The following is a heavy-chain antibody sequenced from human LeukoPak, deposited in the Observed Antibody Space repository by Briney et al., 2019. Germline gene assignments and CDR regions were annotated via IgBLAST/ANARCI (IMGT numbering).Heavy chain of an antibody. CDR2: IGAYNGNT. Sequence: ASVKVSCKASGYTFTSYGISWVRQAPGQGLEWMGWIGAYNGNTNYAQKLQGRVTMTTDTSTSTAYMELRSLRSDDTAVYYCSRAGGSRPDYYDSSGYYKDDGYFDYWGQGTLVTVSS. V-gene: IGHV1-18*01. CDR1: GYTFTSYG. J-gene: IGHJ4*02. D-gene: IGHD3-22*01. CDR3: SRAGGSRPDYYDSSGYYKDDGYFDY.